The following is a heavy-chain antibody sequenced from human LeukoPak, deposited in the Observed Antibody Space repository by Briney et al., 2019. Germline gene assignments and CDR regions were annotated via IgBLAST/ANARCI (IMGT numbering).Heavy chain of an antibody. J-gene: IGHJ4*02. Sequence: ASVKVSCKASGYTFTGYYMHWVRQAPGQGLEWMGWINPNSGGTNYAQKFQGRVNMTSDTSISTAYMELSRLRSDDTAVYYCARAGMIVVDVYFDYWGQGTLVTVSS. CDR1: GYTFTGYY. D-gene: IGHD3-22*01. CDR3: ARAGMIVVDVYFDY. CDR2: INPNSGGT. V-gene: IGHV1-2*02.